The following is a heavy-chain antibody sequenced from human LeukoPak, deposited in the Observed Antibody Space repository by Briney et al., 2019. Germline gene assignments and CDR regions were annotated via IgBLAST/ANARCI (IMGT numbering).Heavy chain of an antibody. CDR3: ARGRMYYYDSSGYYYYYYGMDV. Sequence: SETLSLTCTASGGSISSYYMSWVRQPAGKGLEWIGRIYTNGSTTYNPSLMSRVTMSVDTSKNQFSLKLSSVTAADTAVYYCARGRMYYYDSSGYYYYYYGMDVWGQGTTVTVSS. V-gene: IGHV4-4*07. J-gene: IGHJ6*02. D-gene: IGHD3-22*01. CDR1: GGSISSYY. CDR2: IYTNGST.